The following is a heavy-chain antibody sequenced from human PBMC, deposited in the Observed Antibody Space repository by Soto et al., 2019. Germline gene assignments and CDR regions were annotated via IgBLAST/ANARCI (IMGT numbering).Heavy chain of an antibody. CDR1: GFTFSTYW. D-gene: IGHD2-15*01. CDR2: INQDGSEK. CDR3: ARGISTPGIDY. Sequence: PRLSCAASGFTFSTYWMNWVRQAPGKGLEWVANINQDGSEKSFVDSVKGRFTISRDNAKNSLYLQMNSLRAEDTAVYYCARGISTPGIDYWGQGTLVTVSS. V-gene: IGHV3-7*03. J-gene: IGHJ4*02.